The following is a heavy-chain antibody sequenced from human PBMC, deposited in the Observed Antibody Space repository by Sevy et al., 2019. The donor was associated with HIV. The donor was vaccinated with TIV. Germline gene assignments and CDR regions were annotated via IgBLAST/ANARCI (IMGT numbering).Heavy chain of an antibody. CDR2: IHYSGST. D-gene: IGHD5-12*01. CDR1: GGPISSYY. CDR3: ARAPPVRSGDDSLNSFEP. V-gene: IGHV4-59*01. Sequence: SETLSLTCTVSGGPISSYYWSWIRQPPGKKLEWIGYIHYSGSTKYNPSLNSRVTMSVDTSKNQFSLKLTSVTAADTAVYYCARAPPVRSGDDSLNSFEPWGQGTLVTVSS. J-gene: IGHJ5*02.